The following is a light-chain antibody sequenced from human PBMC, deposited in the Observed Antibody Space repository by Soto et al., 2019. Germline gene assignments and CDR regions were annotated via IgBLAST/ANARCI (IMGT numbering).Light chain of an antibody. CDR3: NSYTSRSTYV. CDR2: DVS. CDR1: SSDVGGYNY. V-gene: IGLV2-14*01. Sequence: ALTQPASVSGSPGQSITISCTGTSSDVGGYNYVYWYQQHPGQAPKLMIYDVSNRPSGVSNRFSGSKSGNTASLTISGLQAEDEADYYCNSYTSRSTYVFGTGTKLTVL. J-gene: IGLJ1*01.